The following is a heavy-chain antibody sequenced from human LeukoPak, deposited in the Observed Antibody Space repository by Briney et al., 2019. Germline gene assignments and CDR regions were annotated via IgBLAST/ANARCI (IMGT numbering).Heavy chain of an antibody. CDR1: GFTFSSYG. CDR3: AKDLSSSSWYVGNFDC. CDR2: ISYDGSNK. Sequence: GRSLRLSCAASGFTFSSYGMHWVRQAPGKGLEWVAVISYDGSNKYYADSVKGRFTISRDNSKNTLYLQMNSLRAEDTAVYYCAKDLSSSSWYVGNFDCWGQGTLVTVSS. D-gene: IGHD6-13*01. V-gene: IGHV3-30*18. J-gene: IGHJ4*02.